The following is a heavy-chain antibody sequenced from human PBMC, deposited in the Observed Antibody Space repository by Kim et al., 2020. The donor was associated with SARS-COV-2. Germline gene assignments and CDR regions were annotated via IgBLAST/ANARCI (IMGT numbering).Heavy chain of an antibody. D-gene: IGHD6-19*01. J-gene: IGHJ6*02. Sequence: GYADSVKGRFTISRDNAKNSLYLQMNSLRAEDTALYYCAKAQWPLNGMDVWGQGTTVTVSS. V-gene: IGHV3-9*01. CDR3: AKAQWPLNGMDV.